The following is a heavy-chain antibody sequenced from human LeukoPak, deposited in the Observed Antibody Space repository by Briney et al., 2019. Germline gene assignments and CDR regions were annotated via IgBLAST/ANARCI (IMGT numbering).Heavy chain of an antibody. D-gene: IGHD4-17*01. J-gene: IGHJ4*02. CDR1: GFTFSSYA. Sequence: QPGRSLRLSCAASGFTFSSYAMHWVRQAPGKGLEWVAVISYDGSNKYYADSVKGRFTISRDNSKNTLYLQMNSLRAEDTAVYYCGYGDYDYWGQGTLVTVSS. CDR2: ISYDGSNK. V-gene: IGHV3-30-3*01. CDR3: GYGDYDY.